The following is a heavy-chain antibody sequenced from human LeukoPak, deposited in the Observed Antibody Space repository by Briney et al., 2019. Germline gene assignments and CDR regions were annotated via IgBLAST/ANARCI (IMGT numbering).Heavy chain of an antibody. CDR3: AKDRYYYGSGSYFCYYYGMDV. J-gene: IGHJ6*02. CDR1: GFTFSSYG. CDR2: ISYDGSNK. D-gene: IGHD3-10*01. Sequence: GRSLRLSCAASGFTFSSYGMHWVRQAPGKGLEWVAVISYDGSNKYYADSVKGRFTISRDNSKNTLYLQMNSLRAEDTAVYYCAKDRYYYGSGSYFCYYYGMDVWGQGTTVTVSS. V-gene: IGHV3-30*18.